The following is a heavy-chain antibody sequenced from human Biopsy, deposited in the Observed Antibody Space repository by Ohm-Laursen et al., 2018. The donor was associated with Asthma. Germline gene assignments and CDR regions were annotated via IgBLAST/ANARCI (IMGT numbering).Heavy chain of an antibody. CDR2: INTNTGNP. V-gene: IGHV7-4-1*02. CDR1: GYTVTRYA. J-gene: IGHJ4*02. D-gene: IGHD3-22*01. Sequence: ASVKVSCKASGYTVTRYAINWVRQAPGQGLEWMGWINTNTGNPTYAQGFTGRFVFSLDTSANTAHLQISSLKAEDTAVYYCARMISYYHEMRAPFYDYLGQGTLVTASS. CDR3: ARMISYYHEMRAPFYDY.